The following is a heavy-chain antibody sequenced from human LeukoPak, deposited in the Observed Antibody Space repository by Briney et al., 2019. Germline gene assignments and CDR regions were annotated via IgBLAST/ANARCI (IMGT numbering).Heavy chain of an antibody. Sequence: GGSLRLSCAASGLXVSSNYISWVRQAPGKGLEWVSVIYSGGSTFYADSVKGRFTISRDNSKNTLYLQMNSLRVEDTAVYYCARRPDYGGTPTFDYWGQGTLVTVSS. J-gene: IGHJ4*02. CDR1: GLXVSSNY. V-gene: IGHV3-66*01. CDR3: ARRPDYGGTPTFDY. CDR2: IYSGGST. D-gene: IGHD4-23*01.